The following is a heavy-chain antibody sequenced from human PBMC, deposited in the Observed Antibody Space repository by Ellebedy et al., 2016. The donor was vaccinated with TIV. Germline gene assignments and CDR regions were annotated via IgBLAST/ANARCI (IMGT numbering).Heavy chain of an antibody. Sequence: MPSETLSLTCAVYGESFSGYYWSWIRQPPGKGLEWIGEINHSGSTNYNPSLKSRVTISVDTSKNQFSLKLSSVTAADTAVYYCARDGDYYGSGSYGDYWGQGTLVTVSS. V-gene: IGHV4-34*01. CDR3: ARDGDYYGSGSYGDY. CDR1: GESFSGYY. CDR2: INHSGST. J-gene: IGHJ4*02. D-gene: IGHD3-10*01.